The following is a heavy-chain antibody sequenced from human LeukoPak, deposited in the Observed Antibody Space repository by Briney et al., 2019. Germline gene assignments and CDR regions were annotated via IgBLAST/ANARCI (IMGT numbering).Heavy chain of an antibody. J-gene: IGHJ4*02. V-gene: IGHV1-2*02. CDR3: ARKLVLLWFGELLLGEYYFDY. CDR2: INPKSGGT. Sequence: ASVKVSCKASGYTFTAYYMHWVRQAPGQGLEWMGWINPKSGGTTYAQNFQGRVTMTRDTSISAAYMKLNSLTSDDTAMYYCARKLVLLWFGELLLGEYYFDYWGQGTLVTVSS. CDR1: GYTFTAYY. D-gene: IGHD3-10*01.